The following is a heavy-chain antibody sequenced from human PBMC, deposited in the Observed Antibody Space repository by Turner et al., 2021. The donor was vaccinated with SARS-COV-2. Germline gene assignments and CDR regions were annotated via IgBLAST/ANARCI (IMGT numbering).Heavy chain of an antibody. D-gene: IGHD3-10*01. CDR2: SSYDGTNK. Sequence: QVQLVESGGGVVQPGRSLRLSCAASGITFSSYAIHWVRKAPGKGLEWVAVSSYDGTNKYYADSVKGRFTFSRDDSKNTLYLQMNSLRSEDTAVYYCARPLGGNYYRGLEFWGQGTLVTVSS. CDR3: ARPLGGNYYRGLEF. J-gene: IGHJ4*02. V-gene: IGHV3-30-3*01. CDR1: GITFSSYA.